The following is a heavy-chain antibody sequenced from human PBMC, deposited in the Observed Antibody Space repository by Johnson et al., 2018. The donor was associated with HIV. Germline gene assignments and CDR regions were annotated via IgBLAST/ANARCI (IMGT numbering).Heavy chain of an antibody. Sequence: VQLVESGGGLVQPGGSLRLSCAASGFTFRNYWMNWVRQAPGKGLEWVANIKQDGSETYYVESVKGRFTISRDNAKNSLYLQMNSLRAEDTAVYYCARDAKYYYDSSGYYYEHDAFDIWGQGTMVTVSS. J-gene: IGHJ3*02. D-gene: IGHD3-22*01. V-gene: IGHV3-7*03. CDR2: IKQDGSET. CDR3: ARDAKYYYDSSGYYYEHDAFDI. CDR1: GFTFRNYW.